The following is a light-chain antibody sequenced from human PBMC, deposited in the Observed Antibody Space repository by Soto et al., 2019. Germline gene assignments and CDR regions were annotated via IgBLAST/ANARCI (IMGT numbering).Light chain of an antibody. Sequence: QSALTQPASVSGSPGQSITISCTGTSSDVGGYNYVSWYQQHPGKAPKLMIYEVSNRPSGVSNRFSGSKSGNTASLNISGLQAEDEADYYCSSYTSSSTAVFGGGTKLTV. V-gene: IGLV2-14*01. CDR2: EVS. CDR1: SSDVGGYNY. J-gene: IGLJ2*01. CDR3: SSYTSSSTAV.